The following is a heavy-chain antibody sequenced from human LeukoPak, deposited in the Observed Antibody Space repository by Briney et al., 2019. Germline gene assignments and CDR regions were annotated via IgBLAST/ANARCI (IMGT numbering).Heavy chain of an antibody. CDR2: IKQDGNEK. CDR3: ARDSPTAAAFDY. D-gene: IGHD6-13*01. V-gene: IGHV3-7*03. CDR1: GFTFNSYW. J-gene: IGHJ4*02. Sequence: PGGSLRLSCAASGFTFNSYWMSWVRRAPGKGLEWVANIKQDGNEKYYVDSVKGRFTISRDNAKSSLYLQMNSLRAEDTAVYYCARDSPTAAAFDYWGQGTLVTVSS.